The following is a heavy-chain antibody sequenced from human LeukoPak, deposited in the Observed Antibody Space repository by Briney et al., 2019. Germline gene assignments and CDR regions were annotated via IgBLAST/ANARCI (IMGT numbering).Heavy chain of an antibody. CDR3: ARCRSYDSSGYFPDDAFDI. Sequence: GGSLRLSCAASGLTFSSYGMHWVRQAPGKGLEWVAVISYDGSNKYYADSVKGRFTISRDNSKNTLYLQMNSLRAEDTAVYYCARCRSYDSSGYFPDDAFDIWGQGTMVTVSS. CDR1: GLTFSSYG. D-gene: IGHD3-22*01. V-gene: IGHV3-30*03. CDR2: ISYDGSNK. J-gene: IGHJ3*02.